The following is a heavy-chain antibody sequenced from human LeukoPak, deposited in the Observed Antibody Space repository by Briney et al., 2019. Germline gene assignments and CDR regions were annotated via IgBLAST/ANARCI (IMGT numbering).Heavy chain of an antibody. D-gene: IGHD5-24*01. J-gene: IGHJ4*02. CDR3: AREPVEMAARFDY. Sequence: GASVKVSCKASGGTFSSYAISWVRQAPGQGLEWMGRIIPILGIANYAQKFQGRVTITADKSTSTAYMELSSLRSEDTAVYYCAREPVEMAARFDYWGQGTLVTVSS. CDR1: GGTFSSYA. V-gene: IGHV1-69*04. CDR2: IIPILGIA.